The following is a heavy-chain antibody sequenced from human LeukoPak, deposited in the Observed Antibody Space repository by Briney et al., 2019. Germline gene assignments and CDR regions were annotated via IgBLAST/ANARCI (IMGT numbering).Heavy chain of an antibody. J-gene: IGHJ6*02. CDR2: ISAYNGNT. Sequence: GASVKVSCKASGYSFITYGISWVRQAPGQGLEWMGWISAYNGNTNYAQKLQGRVTMTTDTSTSTVYMELRSLRSDGTAVYYCARVCDSRDHTYYYGMDVWGQGTTVTVSS. CDR3: ARVCDSRDHTYYYGMDV. CDR1: GYSFITYG. D-gene: IGHD3-22*01. V-gene: IGHV1-18*01.